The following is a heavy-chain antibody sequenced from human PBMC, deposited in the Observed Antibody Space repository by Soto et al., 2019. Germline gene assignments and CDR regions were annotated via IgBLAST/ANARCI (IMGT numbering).Heavy chain of an antibody. CDR2: ISSSGSDA. CDR1: GFIFGDYY. V-gene: IGHV3-11*06. CDR3: VRVRGFFEWLD. Sequence: QVQLVESGGELVKPGGSLRLSCVASGFIFGDYYMNWIRQSPGKGLEWLSYISSSGSDAKSADSLKGRFSISRDNAKNSVYLQMNRLSAEDTAVYYCVRVRGFFEWLDWGQGTLVTVSS. D-gene: IGHD3-3*01. J-gene: IGHJ1*01.